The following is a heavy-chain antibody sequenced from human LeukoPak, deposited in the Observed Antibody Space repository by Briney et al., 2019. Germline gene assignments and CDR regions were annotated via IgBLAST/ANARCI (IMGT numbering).Heavy chain of an antibody. Sequence: GGSLRLSCAASGYTFSSHGMHWVRQASGKGLEWVALISYDGTNEDYADSVKGRFTISRDNSKNTLYLQMNSLRVEDTAVYYCAKFHPVDYFNLGDAFDIWGQGTMVSVSS. CDR3: AKFHPVDYFNLGDAFDI. CDR1: GYTFSSHG. J-gene: IGHJ3*02. CDR2: ISYDGTNE. D-gene: IGHD3-10*01. V-gene: IGHV3-30*18.